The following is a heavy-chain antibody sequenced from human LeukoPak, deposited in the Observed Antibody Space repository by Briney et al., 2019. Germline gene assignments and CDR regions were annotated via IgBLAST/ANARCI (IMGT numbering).Heavy chain of an antibody. CDR2: ISPSSSSI. Sequence: GGSLRLSCAASGFTFSSYSMNWVRQAPGKGLQWVSYISPSSSSIYYADSVKGRFTISRDNAKNSLYLQMNSLRAEDTAVCYCARDLRTGDQGDYWGQGTLVTVSS. V-gene: IGHV3-48*01. D-gene: IGHD7-27*01. J-gene: IGHJ4*02. CDR1: GFTFSSYS. CDR3: ARDLRTGDQGDY.